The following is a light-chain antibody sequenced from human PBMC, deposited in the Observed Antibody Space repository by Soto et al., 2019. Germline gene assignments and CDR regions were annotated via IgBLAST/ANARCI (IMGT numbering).Light chain of an antibody. J-gene: IGKJ1*01. V-gene: IGKV1-5*01. Sequence: DIQMTQSPSTLSASVGDRVTITCRASERISKWLAWYQQKPGKAPKLLIYDASSLQSGVPSRFSGSGSGTEFTLTIRSLQPDDFATYYCQHYNSYSEAFGQGTKVDIK. CDR1: ERISKW. CDR2: DAS. CDR3: QHYNSYSEA.